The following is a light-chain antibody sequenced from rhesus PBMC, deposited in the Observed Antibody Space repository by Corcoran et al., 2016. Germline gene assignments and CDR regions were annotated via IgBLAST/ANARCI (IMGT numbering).Light chain of an antibody. CDR2: DAS. CDR3: QHAYDIPWT. J-gene: IGKJ1*01. CDR1: QAISNN. V-gene: IGKV1-25*01. Sequence: DIQMTQSPSSLSASVGDRVTITCQASQAISNNLAWYQQKPGKVPALLIYDASTVQSGVPSRFSGSGSGTDFTLTISSLQPEDFATYYCQHAYDIPWTFGQGSKVEIK.